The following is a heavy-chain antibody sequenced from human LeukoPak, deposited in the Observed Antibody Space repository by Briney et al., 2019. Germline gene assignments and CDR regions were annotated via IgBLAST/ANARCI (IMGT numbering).Heavy chain of an antibody. CDR1: GGSFSGYY. V-gene: IGHV4-34*01. CDR2: INHSGST. J-gene: IGHJ3*02. D-gene: IGHD6-19*01. CDR3: ARLAVAGTLDAFDI. Sequence: SETLSLTCAVYGGSFSGYYWSWIRQPPGKGLEWIGEINHSGSTNYNPSLKSRVTISVDTSKNQFSLKLSSVTAADTAVYYCARLAVAGTLDAFDIWGQGTMVTVSS.